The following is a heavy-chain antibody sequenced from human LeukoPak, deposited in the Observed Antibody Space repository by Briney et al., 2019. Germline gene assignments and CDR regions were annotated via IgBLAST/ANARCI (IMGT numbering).Heavy chain of an antibody. V-gene: IGHV4-59*11. D-gene: IGHD3-16*01. Sequence: SETLSLTCTVSGGSITGHYWSWIRQPPGKGLEWIGYVHYTGSTNHNPSLNSRITMSVDTPNNQFSLRLTSVTATDTAVYYCARLHALGAEEFDPWGQGALVTVSS. CDR2: VHYTGST. J-gene: IGHJ5*02. CDR1: GGSITGHY. CDR3: ARLHALGAEEFDP.